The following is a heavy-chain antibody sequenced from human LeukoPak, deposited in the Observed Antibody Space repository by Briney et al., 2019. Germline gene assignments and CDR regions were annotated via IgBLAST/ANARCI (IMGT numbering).Heavy chain of an antibody. J-gene: IGHJ5*02. V-gene: IGHV3-48*01. Sequence: GGSLRLSCAASGFTFSSHSMNWVRQAPGKGLEWVSYISSSSSTIYYADSVKGRFTISRDNAKNSLYLQMNSLRAEDTAVYYCARPALWTDVPSWFDPWGQGTLVTVSS. CDR1: GFTFSSHS. D-gene: IGHD1-1*01. CDR3: ARPALWTDVPSWFDP. CDR2: ISSSSSTI.